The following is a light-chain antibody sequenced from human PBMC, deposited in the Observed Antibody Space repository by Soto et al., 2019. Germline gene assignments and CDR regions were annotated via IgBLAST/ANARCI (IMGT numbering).Light chain of an antibody. CDR3: QQDDSSPRT. V-gene: IGKV3-20*01. CDR1: QSVSSSF. J-gene: IGKJ2*01. CDR2: GAS. Sequence: EIVLTQSPGTLSLSPGERATLSCRASQSVSSSFLAWYQQKPGQAPRLLIYGASSRATGITDRFSGSGSGTDFTLTISRLEPEDFAVYYWQQDDSSPRTFGQGTKLEIK.